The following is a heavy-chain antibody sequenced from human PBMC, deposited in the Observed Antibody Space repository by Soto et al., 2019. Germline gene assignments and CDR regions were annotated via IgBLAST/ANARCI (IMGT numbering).Heavy chain of an antibody. CDR2: ISAYNGNT. V-gene: IGHV1-18*04. J-gene: IGHJ5*02. D-gene: IGHD2-2*02. CDR3: ARGLYCSSTSCYTEYNWFDP. CDR1: GYTFTSYG. Sequence: ASVKVSCKASGYTFTSYGISWVRQAPGQGLEWMGWISAYNGNTNYAQKLQGRVTMTTDTSTSTAYMELRSLRSDDTAVYYCARGLYCSSTSCYTEYNWFDPWGQGPLVTVSS.